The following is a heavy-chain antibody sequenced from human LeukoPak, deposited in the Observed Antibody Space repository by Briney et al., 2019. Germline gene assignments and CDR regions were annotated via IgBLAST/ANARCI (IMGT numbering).Heavy chain of an antibody. CDR1: GGSISSGGYY. D-gene: IGHD4-17*01. Sequence: RTSETLSLTCTVSGGSISSGGYYWSWIRQPPGKGLEWIGYIYYSGSTNYNPSLKSRVTISVDTSKNQFSLKLSSVTAADTAVYYCARAARDYEIDYWGQGTLVTVSS. V-gene: IGHV4-61*08. J-gene: IGHJ4*02. CDR3: ARAARDYEIDY. CDR2: IYYSGST.